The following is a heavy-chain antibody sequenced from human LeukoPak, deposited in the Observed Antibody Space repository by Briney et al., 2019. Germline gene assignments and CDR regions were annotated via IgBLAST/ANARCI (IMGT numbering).Heavy chain of an antibody. Sequence: GESLKISCKGSGYSFTSYWIGWVRQMPGKGLEWMGIIYPGDSDTRYSPSFQGQVTISADKSISTAYLQWSSLKASDTAMYYCARSTLDYYDSSGYYPIDYWGQGTLVTVSS. J-gene: IGHJ4*02. D-gene: IGHD3-22*01. CDR1: GYSFTSYW. V-gene: IGHV5-51*01. CDR2: IYPGDSDT. CDR3: ARSTLDYYDSSGYYPIDY.